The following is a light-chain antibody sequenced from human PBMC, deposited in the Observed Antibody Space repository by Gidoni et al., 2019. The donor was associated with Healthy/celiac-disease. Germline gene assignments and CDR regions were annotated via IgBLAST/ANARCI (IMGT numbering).Light chain of an antibody. V-gene: IGKV1-5*03. CDR3: QQYNSYWT. Sequence: DIQMTQSPSTLSASVGDRVTITCRASQSISSWLAWYLQKPGKAPKLLIYKASSLESGVPSRFSGSGSGTEFTLTISSLQPDDFATYYCQQYNSYWTFGQXTKVEIK. CDR1: QSISSW. J-gene: IGKJ1*01. CDR2: KAS.